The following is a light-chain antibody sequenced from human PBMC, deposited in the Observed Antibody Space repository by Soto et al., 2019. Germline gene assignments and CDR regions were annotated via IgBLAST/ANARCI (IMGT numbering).Light chain of an antibody. J-gene: IGKJ4*01. V-gene: IGKV1D-12*01. CDR2: AAS. CDR3: HQANNFPLT. CDR1: EGITSL. Sequence: IPMTQSPSSVSASVGDRATITCRASEGITSLLAWYQQKPGQAPMLLIYAASILQSGVPSRFSSSGSGTEFTLTISSLQPEDFAAYYCHQANNFPLTFGGGTKVEIK.